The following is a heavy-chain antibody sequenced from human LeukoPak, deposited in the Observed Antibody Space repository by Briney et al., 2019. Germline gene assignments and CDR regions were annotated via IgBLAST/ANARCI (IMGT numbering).Heavy chain of an antibody. J-gene: IGHJ3*02. CDR1: GYTFTGYY. CDR3: ARRGIYYYGSSGYYCDAFDI. CDR2: INPNSGGT. Sequence: ASVKVSCKASGYTFTGYYMHWVRQAPGQGLEWMGWINPNSGGTNYAQKFQGSVTMTRDTSISTAYMELSRLRSDDTAVYYCARRGIYYYGSSGYYCDAFDIWGQGTMVTVSS. V-gene: IGHV1-2*02. D-gene: IGHD3-22*01.